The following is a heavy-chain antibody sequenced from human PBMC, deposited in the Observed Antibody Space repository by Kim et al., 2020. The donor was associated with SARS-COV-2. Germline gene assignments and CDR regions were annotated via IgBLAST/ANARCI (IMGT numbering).Heavy chain of an antibody. CDR3: VHRYSPGGFDI. CDR1: GDSISGKNHF. J-gene: IGHJ3*02. CDR2: IYYSGST. Sequence: SETLSLTCTVSGDSISGKNHFWDWIRQPPGKGLEWIGSIYYSGSTYYSPSLKSRVTISADTSKNQFSLKVRSVTAADTAVYYCVHRYSPGGFDIWGQGTLVIVSS. D-gene: IGHD5-18*01. V-gene: IGHV4-39*01.